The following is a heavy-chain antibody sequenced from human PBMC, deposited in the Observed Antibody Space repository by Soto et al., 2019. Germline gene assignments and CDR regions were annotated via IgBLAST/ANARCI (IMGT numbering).Heavy chain of an antibody. CDR3: AREDSSSWLNWFDP. V-gene: IGHV3-48*01. CDR1: GFTFSSYS. J-gene: IGHJ5*02. D-gene: IGHD6-13*01. CDR2: ISSSSSTI. Sequence: GSRGLSCAASGFTFSSYSMNWVRQAPGKGLEWVSYISSSSSTIYYADSVKGRFTISRDNAKNSLYLQMNSLRAEDTAVYYCAREDSSSWLNWFDPWGQGTLVTVSS.